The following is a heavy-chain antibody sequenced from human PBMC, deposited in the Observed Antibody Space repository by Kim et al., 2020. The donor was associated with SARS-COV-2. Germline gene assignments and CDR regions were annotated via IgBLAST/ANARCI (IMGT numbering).Heavy chain of an antibody. D-gene: IGHD3-3*01. CDR3: ARGRPGYDFWSGYPKGFFDY. Sequence: SETLSLTCAVYGGSFSGYYWSWIRQPPGKGLEWIGEINHSGSTNYNPSLKSRVTISVDTSKNQFSLKLSSVTAADTAVYYCARGRPGYDFWSGYPKGFFDYWGQGTLVTVSS. CDR1: GGSFSGYY. J-gene: IGHJ4*02. V-gene: IGHV4-34*01. CDR2: INHSGST.